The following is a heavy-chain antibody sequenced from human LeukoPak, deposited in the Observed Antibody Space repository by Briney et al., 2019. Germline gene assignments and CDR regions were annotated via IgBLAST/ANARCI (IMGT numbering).Heavy chain of an antibody. V-gene: IGHV1-2*02. CDR2: INPNSGGT. J-gene: IGHJ4*02. CDR3: AKARYCSSTSCHYYFDY. CDR1: GYTFTGYY. Sequence: ASVKVSCKASGYTFTGYYMHRVRQAPGQGFEWMEWINPNSGGTYSAQKFQGRVSMTSDTSISTAYMELSRLRSDDTAVYYCAKARYCSSTSCHYYFDYWGQGTLVTVSS. D-gene: IGHD2-2*01.